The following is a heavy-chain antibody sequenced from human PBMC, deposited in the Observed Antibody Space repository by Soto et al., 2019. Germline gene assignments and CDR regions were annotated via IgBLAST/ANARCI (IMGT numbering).Heavy chain of an antibody. CDR2: IDWDDDK. D-gene: IGHD3-3*01. CDR3: ARIGSFGLRFLDRRDYYYYMDV. Sequence: SGPTLVNPTQTLTLTCTFSGFSLSTSGMCVSWIRQPPGKALEWLSCIDWDDDKYYSTSLKTRLTISKDTSKNHVVLTMTNMDPVDTATYYCARIGSFGLRFLDRRDYYYYMDVWGKGTTVTVSS. CDR1: GFSLSTSGMC. V-gene: IGHV2-70*11. J-gene: IGHJ6*03.